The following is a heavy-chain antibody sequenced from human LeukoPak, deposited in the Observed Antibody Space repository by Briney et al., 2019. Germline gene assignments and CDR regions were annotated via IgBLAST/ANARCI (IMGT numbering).Heavy chain of an antibody. J-gene: IGHJ4*02. CDR1: GYTFTGYY. D-gene: IGHD1-26*01. Sequence: ASVKVSCKASGYTFTGYYMHWVRQAPGQGLEWMGRINPNNGATNYAQKLQGRVTITGDTSISTAYMELSSLRSDDTAVYYCTRESGSYHGNDYWGQGTLVTVPS. CDR2: INPNNGAT. CDR3: TRESGSYHGNDY. V-gene: IGHV1-2*06.